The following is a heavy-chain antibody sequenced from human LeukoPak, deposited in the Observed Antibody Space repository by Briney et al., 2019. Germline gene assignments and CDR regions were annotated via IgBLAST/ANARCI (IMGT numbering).Heavy chain of an antibody. D-gene: IGHD3-9*01. V-gene: IGHV1-69*13. CDR3: ARGLSSPPPPHDYDILTGYPTPNWFDP. Sequence: SVKVSCKASGGTFSSYAISWVRQAPGQGLEWMGGIIPIFGTANYAQKFQGRVTITADESTSTAYMELSSLRSEDTAVYYCARGLSSPPPPHDYDILTGYPTPNWFDPWGQGTLVTVSS. CDR1: GGTFSSYA. CDR2: IIPIFGTA. J-gene: IGHJ5*02.